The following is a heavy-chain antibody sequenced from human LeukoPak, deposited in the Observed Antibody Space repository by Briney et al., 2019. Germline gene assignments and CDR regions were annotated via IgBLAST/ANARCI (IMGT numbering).Heavy chain of an antibody. CDR1: GGSISSYY. V-gene: IGHV4-59*08. Sequence: PSETLSLTCTVSGGSISSYYWSWIRQPPGKGLEWIGYIYYSGSTNYNPSLKSRVTISVDTSKNQFSLKLSSVTAAGTAVYYCASSPRSGYPYGYWGQGTLVTVSS. J-gene: IGHJ4*02. CDR3: ASSPRSGYPYGY. CDR2: IYYSGST. D-gene: IGHD3-3*01.